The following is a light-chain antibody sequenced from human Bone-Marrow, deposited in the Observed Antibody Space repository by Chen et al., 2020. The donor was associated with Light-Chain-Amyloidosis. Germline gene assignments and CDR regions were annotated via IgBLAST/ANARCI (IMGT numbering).Light chain of an antibody. CDR2: EVT. Sequence: SPLTQPASVSGSPGQSFTFSSTGTSSDVGGDNHVSWYQQHPDKAPKLMIYEVTNRPSWVPDRFSGSKSDNTASLTISGLQTEDEADYFCSSYTITNTLVFGSGTRVTVL. J-gene: IGLJ1*01. CDR1: SSDVGGDNH. V-gene: IGLV2-14*01. CDR3: SSYTITNTLV.